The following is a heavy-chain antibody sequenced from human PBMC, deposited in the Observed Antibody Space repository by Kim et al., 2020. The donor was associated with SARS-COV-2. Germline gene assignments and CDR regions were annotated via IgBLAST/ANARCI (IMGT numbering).Heavy chain of an antibody. CDR3: VRHDFSFFFDP. CDR2: VFHTGGA. D-gene: IGHD3-16*01. CDR1: GDSISSGTW. V-gene: IGHV4-4*02. J-gene: IGHJ5*02. Sequence: SETLSLTCAISGDSISSGTWWSWVRQAPGQGLEWIGAVFHTGGASYNPSLKSRVTISPDTSKNQFSLTLRTVTAADTAVYYCVRHDFSFFFDPWGPG.